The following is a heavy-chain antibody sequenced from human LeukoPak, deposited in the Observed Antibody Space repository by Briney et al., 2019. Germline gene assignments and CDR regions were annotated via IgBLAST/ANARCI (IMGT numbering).Heavy chain of an antibody. Sequence: GGSLRLSCAASGFTFSSYAVSWGRQAPGKRLEWVSAMSGSGGSIYYADSVKGRFTISRDNSKNTLYLQMNSLRAGGAAVYYCAKGPGRYCSSNSCQQYNWCDPWGQGTLVTVSS. D-gene: IGHD2-2*01. CDR1: GFTFSSYA. CDR3: AKGPGRYCSSNSCQQYNWCDP. J-gene: IGHJ5*02. CDR2: MSGSGGSI. V-gene: IGHV3-23*01.